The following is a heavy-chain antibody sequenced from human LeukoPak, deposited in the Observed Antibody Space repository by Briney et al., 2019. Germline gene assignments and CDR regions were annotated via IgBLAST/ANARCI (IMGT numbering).Heavy chain of an antibody. CDR1: GFTFSSYW. V-gene: IGHV3-7*01. J-gene: IGHJ6*03. Sequence: GGSLRLSCAASGFTFSSYWMSWVRQAPGKGLEWVANIKQDGSEKYYVDSVKGRFTISRDNAKNSLYLQMNSLRAEDTAVYYCARIRYFDWGGSTMDVWGKGTTVTVSS. CDR2: IKQDGSEK. CDR3: ARIRYFDWGGSTMDV. D-gene: IGHD3-9*01.